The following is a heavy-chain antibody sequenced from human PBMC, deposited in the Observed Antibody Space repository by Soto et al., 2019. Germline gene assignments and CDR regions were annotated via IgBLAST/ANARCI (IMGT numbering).Heavy chain of an antibody. CDR3: AKYSASTMAYS. D-gene: IGHD3-10*01. V-gene: IGHV4-39*01. Sequence: ETLSLTCTVSGGSMRSSPHYWGWIRQPPGKGLEWIGSIYNGGGTHYNPSLNSRVTIAVDMSKNQFSLVLSSVTAADTAVYYCAKYSASTMAYSWSQGSLVTVSS. CDR2: IYNGGGT. J-gene: IGHJ4*02. CDR1: GGSMRSSPHY.